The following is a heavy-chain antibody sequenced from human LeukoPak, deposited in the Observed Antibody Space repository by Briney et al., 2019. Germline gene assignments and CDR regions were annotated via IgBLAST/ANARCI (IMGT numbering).Heavy chain of an antibody. D-gene: IGHD2-21*01. Sequence: PSETLSLTCTVSGGSISSGGYYWSWIRQHPGQGLVWIGYIYYSGSTYYNPSLKSRVTISVDTSKNQFSLKLSSVTAADTAVYYCAGGPGGDYFDYWGQGTLVTVSS. CDR2: IYYSGST. J-gene: IGHJ4*02. V-gene: IGHV4-31*03. CDR1: GGSISSGGYY. CDR3: AGGPGGDYFDY.